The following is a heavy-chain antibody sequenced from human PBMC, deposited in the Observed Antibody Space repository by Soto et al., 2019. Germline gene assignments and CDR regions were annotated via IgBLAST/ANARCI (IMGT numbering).Heavy chain of an antibody. CDR2: VYNTGGT. CDR1: SGPSSSHN. Sequence: QVHLQQSGPGLVKPSETLSLTCTVSSGPSSSHNWGWIRQSPGRGLEWIGYVYNTGGTSYNPSLKSRVTLSADTSANHLSLTLSSVTAADTAIYYCVRQGIGNLHGLVDVWGQGTTVSVSS. CDR3: VRQGIGNLHGLVDV. V-gene: IGHV4-59*08. J-gene: IGHJ6*02. D-gene: IGHD1-1*01.